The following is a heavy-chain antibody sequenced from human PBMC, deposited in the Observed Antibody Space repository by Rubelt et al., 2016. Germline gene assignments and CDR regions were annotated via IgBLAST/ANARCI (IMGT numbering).Heavy chain of an antibody. CDR1: GFTVDRDI. V-gene: IGHV3-66*01. D-gene: IGHD5-12*01. J-gene: IGHJ5*02. CDR2: IHSGGST. CDR3: ATRGS. Sequence: EVQLVESGGALVQRGGSLRLSCAASGFTVDRDIMTWVRQAPGKGLEWVSIIHSGGSTFHADAVKGRFTISRDTSKNTLYLQMNSLRVEDTAVYYCATRGSWGQGTLVTVSS.